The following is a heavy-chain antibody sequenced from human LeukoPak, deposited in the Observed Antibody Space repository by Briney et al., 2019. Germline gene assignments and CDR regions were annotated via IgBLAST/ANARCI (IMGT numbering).Heavy chain of an antibody. CDR1: GFTFTSYS. Sequence: GGSLRLSCSASGFTFTSYSMNWVRQAPGKGLEWVSSISNRGDYIYYADSVKGRFTISRDNAKNSLYLQMNSLRAEDTAVYYCAKAYLEDPTIFGVVIHPGFGYWGQGTLVTVSS. V-gene: IGHV3-21*01. CDR2: ISNRGDYI. CDR3: AKAYLEDPTIFGVVIHPGFGY. J-gene: IGHJ4*02. D-gene: IGHD3-3*01.